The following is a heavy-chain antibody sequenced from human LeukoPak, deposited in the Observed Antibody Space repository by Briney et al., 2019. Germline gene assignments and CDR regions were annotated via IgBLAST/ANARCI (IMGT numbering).Heavy chain of an antibody. J-gene: IGHJ4*02. CDR2: IIPMLGIP. CDR3: ARGPWNPARFDY. CDR1: GGTFSSSA. D-gene: IGHD1-1*01. V-gene: IGHV1-69*04. Sequence: SVKVSCKASGGTFSSSAINWVRQAPGQGLEWTGRIIPMLGIPNYAQKFQGRVTITADKFTSTAYMELSSLRSEDTAVYYCARGPWNPARFDYWGQGTLVTVSS.